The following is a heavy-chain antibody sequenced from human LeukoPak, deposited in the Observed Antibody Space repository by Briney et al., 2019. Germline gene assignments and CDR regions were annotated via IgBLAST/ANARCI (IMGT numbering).Heavy chain of an antibody. Sequence: NSGGSLRLSCAASGFTFSSYTMNWVRQAPGKGLEWVSSISSSSSYIYYADSVKGRFTISRDNAKNSLYLQMNSLRAEDTAVYYCARGPTNGQAFDYWGQGTLVSVSS. D-gene: IGHD2-8*01. CDR3: ARGPTNGQAFDY. V-gene: IGHV3-21*01. J-gene: IGHJ4*02. CDR2: ISSSSSYI. CDR1: GFTFSSYT.